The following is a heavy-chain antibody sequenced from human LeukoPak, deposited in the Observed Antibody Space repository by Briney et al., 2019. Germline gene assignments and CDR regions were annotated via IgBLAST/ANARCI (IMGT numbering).Heavy chain of an antibody. CDR1: GFTFSNYW. V-gene: IGHV3-74*01. CDR3: AKDRSVARMTYFDY. CDR2: INSDGINT. D-gene: IGHD3-16*02. Sequence: GGSLRLSCAASGFTFSNYWMHWVRQAPGKGLVWVSRINSDGINTSYADSVKGRFTISRDNAKNTLNLQMNSLRAEDTAVYYCAKDRSVARMTYFDYWGQGTLVTVSS. J-gene: IGHJ4*02.